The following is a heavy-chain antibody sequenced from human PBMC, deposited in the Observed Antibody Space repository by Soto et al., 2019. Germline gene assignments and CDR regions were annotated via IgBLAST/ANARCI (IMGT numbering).Heavy chain of an antibody. Sequence: PGGSLRLSCAASGFTFDDYAMHWVRQAPGKGLEWVSGSSWNSGSIGYADSVKGRFTISRDNAKNSLYLQMNSLRAEDTAVYYCARDQGSSSWDFMVAYYYGMDVWGQGTTVTVSS. CDR3: ARDQGSSSWDFMVAYYYGMDV. J-gene: IGHJ6*01. D-gene: IGHD6-13*01. CDR2: SSWNSGSI. CDR1: GFTFDDYA. V-gene: IGHV3-9*01.